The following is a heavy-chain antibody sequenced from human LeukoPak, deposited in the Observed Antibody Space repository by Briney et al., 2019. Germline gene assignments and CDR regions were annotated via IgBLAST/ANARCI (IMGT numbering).Heavy chain of an antibody. D-gene: IGHD3-10*01. CDR2: IKQDGGEK. Sequence: GGSLRLSCAVYGFSFSDYNMNWVRQAPGKGLEWVANIKQDGGEKYYVDSVKGRFTISRDNAKNSVYLQMNRLRVEDTAVYYCARRSYHGVITVYYYYYMDVWGKGTPVTVSS. J-gene: IGHJ6*03. CDR3: ARRSYHGVITVYYYYYMDV. CDR1: GFSFSDYN. V-gene: IGHV3-7*01.